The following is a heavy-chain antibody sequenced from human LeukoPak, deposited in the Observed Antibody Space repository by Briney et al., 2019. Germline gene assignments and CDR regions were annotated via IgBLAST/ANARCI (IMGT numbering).Heavy chain of an antibody. V-gene: IGHV4-34*01. Sequence: SETLSLTCAVYGGSLSGYYWSWIRQPPGKGLEWIGGINHSGSTNYNPSLKSRVTISVDTSKNQFSLKLSSVTAADTAVYYCARTPMVRGVPNWFDPWGQGTLVTVSS. CDR2: INHSGST. CDR3: ARTPMVRGVPNWFDP. CDR1: GGSLSGYY. J-gene: IGHJ5*02. D-gene: IGHD3-10*01.